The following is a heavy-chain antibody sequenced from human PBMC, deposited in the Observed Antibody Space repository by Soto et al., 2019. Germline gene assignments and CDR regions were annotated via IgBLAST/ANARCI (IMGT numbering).Heavy chain of an antibody. CDR3: ASDSYVHKRTIPSHS. Sequence: GGDLRLSWAASGFTFSKAWLLLVRHAPGKGLEWVGRIKSKADGGTTDYAAPVKGRFAISRDDSKNIVYLHMNSLKIEDTVVYYCASDSYVHKRTIPSHSWGQGTLVTVSS. CDR2: IKSKADGGTT. J-gene: IGHJ4*02. V-gene: IGHV3-15*07. D-gene: IGHD2-2*02. CDR1: GFTFSKAW.